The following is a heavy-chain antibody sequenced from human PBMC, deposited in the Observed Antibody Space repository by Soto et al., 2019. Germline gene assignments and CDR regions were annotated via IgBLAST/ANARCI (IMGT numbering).Heavy chain of an antibody. CDR3: AKTRLATDYGDYVNAFDI. CDR2: ISGSGGST. J-gene: IGHJ3*02. D-gene: IGHD4-17*01. V-gene: IGHV3-23*01. CDR1: GFTFSSYA. Sequence: EVQLLESGGGLVQPGGSLRLSCAASGFTFSSYAMSWVRQAPGKGLEWVSAISGSGGSTYYADSVKGRFTISRDNSKNTLYLQMNSLRAEDTAVYYCAKTRLATDYGDYVNAFDIWGQGTMVTVSS.